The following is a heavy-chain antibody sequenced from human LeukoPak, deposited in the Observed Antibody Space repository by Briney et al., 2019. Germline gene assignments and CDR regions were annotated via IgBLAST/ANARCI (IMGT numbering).Heavy chain of an antibody. J-gene: IGHJ4*02. D-gene: IGHD1-26*01. Sequence: GGSQRLSCAASGFIFSSFGMSWVRQAPGKGLEWVSCISSSGGSTYYADSAKGRFTISRDNSKNTLYLQMNSLRADDTAVYYCAREVGSFDYWGQGTLVTVSS. CDR1: GFIFSSFG. CDR2: ISSSGGST. V-gene: IGHV3-23*01. CDR3: AREVGSFDY.